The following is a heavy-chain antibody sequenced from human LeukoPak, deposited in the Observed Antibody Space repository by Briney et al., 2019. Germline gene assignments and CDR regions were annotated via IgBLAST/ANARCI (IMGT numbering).Heavy chain of an antibody. CDR1: GYTFTNYG. CDR3: ARGNLITMVRGVIRGNAFDI. Sequence: ASVKVSCKASGYTFTNYGITWVRQAPGQGLEWMGWISPYNGNANYAQKLQGRVTMTTDTSTSTAYMELRSLRSDDTAVYYCARGNLITMVRGVIRGNAFDIWGQGTMVTVSS. D-gene: IGHD3-10*01. V-gene: IGHV1-18*01. CDR2: ISPYNGNA. J-gene: IGHJ3*02.